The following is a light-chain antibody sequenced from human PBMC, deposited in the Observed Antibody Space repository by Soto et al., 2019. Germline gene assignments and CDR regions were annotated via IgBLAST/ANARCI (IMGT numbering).Light chain of an antibody. CDR1: QSVSSH. J-gene: IGKJ2*01. V-gene: IGKV3-11*01. CDR3: QQRSNWPPYT. CDR2: DAS. Sequence: EIVLTQSPATLSLSPGERATLSCRASQSVSSHLAWYQQKPGQAPRLLIYDASNRATGIPARFSGSGSETDFTLTISSLEPEDFAVYYCQQRSNWPPYTFGQGTKLEIK.